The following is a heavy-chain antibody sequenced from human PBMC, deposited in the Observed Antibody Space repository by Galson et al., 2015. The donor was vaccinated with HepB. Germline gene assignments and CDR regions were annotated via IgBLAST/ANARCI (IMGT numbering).Heavy chain of an antibody. Sequence: SVKVSCKASGGTFSSYAISWVRQAPGQGLEWMGGIIPIFGTANYAQKFQGRVTITADESTSTAYMELSSLRSEDTAVYYCARDGRMVANGSDDYWGQGTLVTVSS. CDR2: IIPIFGTA. V-gene: IGHV1-69*13. J-gene: IGHJ4*02. CDR1: GGTFSSYA. CDR3: ARDGRMVANGSDDY. D-gene: IGHD5-12*01.